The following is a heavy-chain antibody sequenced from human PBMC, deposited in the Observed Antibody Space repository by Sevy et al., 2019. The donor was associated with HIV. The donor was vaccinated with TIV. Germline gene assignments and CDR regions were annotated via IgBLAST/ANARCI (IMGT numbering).Heavy chain of an antibody. Sequence: GGSLRLSCAASGLTFSSYAMSWVRQAPGKGLEWVSPISGSGGSTYYADSVKGRFTISRDNSKNTLYLQMNSLRAEDTAVYYCAKDQYYDSSGYYPNDAFDIWGQGTMVTVSS. CDR1: GLTFSSYA. V-gene: IGHV3-23*01. J-gene: IGHJ3*02. CDR3: AKDQYYDSSGYYPNDAFDI. D-gene: IGHD3-22*01. CDR2: ISGSGGST.